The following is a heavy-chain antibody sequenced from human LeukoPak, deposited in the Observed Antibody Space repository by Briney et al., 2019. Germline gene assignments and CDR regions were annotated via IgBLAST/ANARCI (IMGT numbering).Heavy chain of an antibody. Sequence: PSGTLSLTCTVSGGSISSGSYYWSWIRQPAGKGLEWIGRIYTSGSTNYNPSLKSRVTISVDTSKNQFSLKLSSVTAADTAVYYCARETPYSSGYNYWGQGTLVTVSS. J-gene: IGHJ4*02. CDR2: IYTSGST. CDR3: ARETPYSSGYNY. V-gene: IGHV4-61*02. CDR1: GGSISSGSYY. D-gene: IGHD6-19*01.